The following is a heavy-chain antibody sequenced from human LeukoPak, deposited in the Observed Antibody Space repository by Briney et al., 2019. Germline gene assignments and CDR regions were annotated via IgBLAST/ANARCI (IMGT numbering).Heavy chain of an antibody. D-gene: IGHD2-15*01. J-gene: IGHJ6*02. CDR1: GFIVSNNY. CDR2: LYNAGST. CDR3: AKLAEEKYYYYGMDV. Sequence: GGSLRLSCVASGFIVSNNYMSWVRQAPGKGLEWVSVLYNAGSTYYAESVKGRFTISRDNAKNSLYLQMNSLRAEDTALYYCAKLAEEKYYYYGMDVWGQGTTVTVSS. V-gene: IGHV3-53*05.